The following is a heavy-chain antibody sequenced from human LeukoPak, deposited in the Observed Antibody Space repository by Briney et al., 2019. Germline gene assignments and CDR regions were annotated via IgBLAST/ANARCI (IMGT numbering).Heavy chain of an antibody. J-gene: IGHJ4*02. CDR3: ATAYYHDSSFYFDY. D-gene: IGHD3-22*01. V-gene: IGHV3-30*02. CDR1: GFSFSSYG. Sequence: GGSLRLSCAASGFSFSSYGMHWVRQAPGKGLEWVAFIRYDGNNKYCVDSVKGRFTISRDNSKNTLYLQMNSLTAEDTAVYYCATAYYHDSSFYFDYWGQGTLVTVSS. CDR2: IRYDGNNK.